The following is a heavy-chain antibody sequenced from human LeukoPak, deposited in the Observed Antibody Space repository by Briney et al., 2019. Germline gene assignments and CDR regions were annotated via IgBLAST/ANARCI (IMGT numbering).Heavy chain of an antibody. Sequence: PSETLSLTCTVSGGSISSYYWSWIRQPPGKGLEWIGEISHSGSTNYNPSLKSRVTISVDTSKNQFSLKLSSLTAADTAVYYCARGAPEFLEWLLSTHDTFDIWGQGTMVTVSS. CDR2: ISHSGST. J-gene: IGHJ3*02. CDR3: ARGAPEFLEWLLSTHDTFDI. V-gene: IGHV4-34*01. D-gene: IGHD3-3*01. CDR1: GGSISSYY.